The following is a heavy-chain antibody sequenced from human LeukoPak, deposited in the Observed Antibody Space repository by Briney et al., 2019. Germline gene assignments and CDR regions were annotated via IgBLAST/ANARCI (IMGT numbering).Heavy chain of an antibody. J-gene: IGHJ4*02. V-gene: IGHV3-30*02. CDR1: GFPFRSLG. D-gene: IGHD2-21*01. CDR3: AKDFISILALIPWDY. CDR2: IRRDGDVI. Sequence: GGAPRPSFEASGFPFRSLGMHWVRPAPGKGLGGGGFIRRDGDVIYYADSVKGRFTISRDNSRNMVYLQLNSLRPEDTAVYYCAKDFISILALIPWDYWGQGTLVTVSP.